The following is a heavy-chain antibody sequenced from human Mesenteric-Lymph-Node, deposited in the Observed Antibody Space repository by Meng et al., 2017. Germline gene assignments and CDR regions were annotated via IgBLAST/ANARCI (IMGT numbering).Heavy chain of an antibody. Sequence: ASVKVSCKASGYTFTSYYMHWVRQAPGQGLEWMGIINPSGDSTYYAQKFRGRVTMTRDTSTTTVYMELSSLRSEDTAVYYCARGLGLGDTYAFDIWGQGTMVTVSS. V-gene: IGHV1-46*01. J-gene: IGHJ3*02. CDR2: INPSGDST. CDR3: ARGLGLGDTYAFDI. CDR1: GYTFTSYY. D-gene: IGHD2-21*02.